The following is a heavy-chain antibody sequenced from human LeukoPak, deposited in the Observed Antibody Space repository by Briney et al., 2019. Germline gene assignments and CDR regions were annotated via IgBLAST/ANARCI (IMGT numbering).Heavy chain of an antibody. J-gene: IGHJ4*02. CDR3: ARDYYVSGRYNNQLFDY. CDR2: IWYDGSNK. Sequence: GRSLRLSCAASGFTFSSYGMHWVRQAPGKGLEWVAVIWYDGSNKYYADSVKGRFTISRDNSKNTLFLQMNSLRPEDTAVYYCARDYYVSGRYNNQLFDYWGQGTLVTVSS. CDR1: GFTFSSYG. D-gene: IGHD3-10*01. V-gene: IGHV3-33*01.